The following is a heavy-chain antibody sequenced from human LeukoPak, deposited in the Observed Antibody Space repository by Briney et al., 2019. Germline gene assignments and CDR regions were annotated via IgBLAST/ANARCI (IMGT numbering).Heavy chain of an antibody. D-gene: IGHD6-19*01. J-gene: IGHJ4*02. V-gene: IGHV4-34*01. Sequence: SETLSLTCTVYGGSFSGYYWSWIRQPPGKGLEWIGEINHSGSTNYNPSLKSRVTISEDMSRNQFSLKLSSVTAADTAVYYCARGGRRWLGPRYDDYWGQGTLVTVSS. CDR2: INHSGST. CDR1: GGSFSGYY. CDR3: ARGGRRWLGPRYDDY.